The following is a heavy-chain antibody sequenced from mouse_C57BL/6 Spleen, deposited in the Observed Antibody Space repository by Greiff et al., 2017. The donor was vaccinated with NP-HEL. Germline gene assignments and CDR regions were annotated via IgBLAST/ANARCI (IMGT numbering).Heavy chain of an antibody. Sequence: QVQLQQSGAELVRPGASVTLSCKASGYTFTDYEMHWVKQTPVHGLEWIGAIDPETGGTAYNQKFKGKAILTADKSSSTAYMELSSLTSEDSAVYYCRGLPFDGVDYWGQGTSVTVSS. CDR2: IDPETGGT. CDR3: RGLPFDGVDY. D-gene: IGHD2-3*01. J-gene: IGHJ4*01. CDR1: GYTFTDYE. V-gene: IGHV1-15*01.